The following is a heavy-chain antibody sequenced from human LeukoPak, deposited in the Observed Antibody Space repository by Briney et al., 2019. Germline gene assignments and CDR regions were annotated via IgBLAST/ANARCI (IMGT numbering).Heavy chain of an antibody. D-gene: IGHD1/OR15-1a*01. Sequence: PGGSLRLSCAASGFTFSSYAMSWVRQAPGKGLEWVSVISSSGGSTYYADSAKGRFTISRDNSKNTLYLQMNSLRAEDTAVYYCAKSCCGNKNNIDYWGQGTLVTVSS. CDR2: ISSSGGST. V-gene: IGHV3-23*01. J-gene: IGHJ4*02. CDR3: AKSCCGNKNNIDY. CDR1: GFTFSSYA.